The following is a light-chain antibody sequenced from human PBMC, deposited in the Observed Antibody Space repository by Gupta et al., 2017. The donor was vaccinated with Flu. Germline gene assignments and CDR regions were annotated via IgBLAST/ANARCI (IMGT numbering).Light chain of an antibody. Sequence: DIVMTQSPLSLPVTPGEPASISCRSSQRLQHSNGYNYLDWYVQKPGQSPQLLIYLGSNRASGVPVRFSGSGSGTDFTLKISRVEAEDVGVYYYMQALQTITFGQGTRLEIK. J-gene: IGKJ5*01. CDR2: LGS. CDR3: MQALQTIT. V-gene: IGKV2-28*01. CDR1: QRLQHSNGYNY.